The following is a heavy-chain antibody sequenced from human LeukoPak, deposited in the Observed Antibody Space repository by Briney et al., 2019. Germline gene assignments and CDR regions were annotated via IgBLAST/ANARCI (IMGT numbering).Heavy chain of an antibody. CDR1: GVSFSGYY. D-gene: IGHD3-10*01. CDR3: ARHRYYGSGSRLYYYYYYMDV. Sequence: SETLSLTCAVYGVSFSGYYWSWIRQPPGKGLEWIGEINHSGSTNYNPSLKSRVTISVDTSKNQFSLKLSSVTAADTAVYYCARHRYYGSGSRLYYYYYYMDVWGKGTTVTISS. V-gene: IGHV4-34*01. J-gene: IGHJ6*03. CDR2: INHSGST.